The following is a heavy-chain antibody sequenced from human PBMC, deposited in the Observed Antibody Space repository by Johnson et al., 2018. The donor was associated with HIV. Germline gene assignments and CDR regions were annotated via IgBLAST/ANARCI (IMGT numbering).Heavy chain of an antibody. J-gene: IGHJ3*02. CDR3: ARARLYSSGWYGTDAFDI. Sequence: QVQLVESGGGLIQPGGSLRLSCAASGFTFSSYAMHWVRQAPGKGLEWVAFISYDGSNNYYADSVKGRFPLSRENSKNTLYLKMNSLRAEDTAVYYCARARLYSSGWYGTDAFDIWGQGTMVTVSS. V-gene: IGHV3-30-3*01. D-gene: IGHD6-19*01. CDR1: GFTFSSYA. CDR2: ISYDGSNN.